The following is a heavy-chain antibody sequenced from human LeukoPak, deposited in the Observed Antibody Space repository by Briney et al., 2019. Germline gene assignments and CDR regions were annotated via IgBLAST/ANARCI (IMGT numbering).Heavy chain of an antibody. V-gene: IGHV4-59*01. Sequence: SETLSLTCTVSGGSISSYYWSWIRQPPGKGLEWIGYIYYSGSTNYNPSLKSRVTISVDTSKNQFSLKLSSVTAADTAVYYCARRGMATLGPYYFDYWGQGTLVTVSS. J-gene: IGHJ4*02. CDR1: GGSISSYY. CDR2: IYYSGST. D-gene: IGHD5-24*01. CDR3: ARRGMATLGPYYFDY.